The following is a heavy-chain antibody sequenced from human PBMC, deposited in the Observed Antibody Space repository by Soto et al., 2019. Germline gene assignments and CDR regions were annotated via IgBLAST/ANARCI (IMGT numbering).Heavy chain of an antibody. Sequence: PSETLWLTCAVSGGSISSSNWWSWVRQPPGKGLEWIGEIYHSGSTNYNPSLKSRVTISVDKSKNQFSLKLSSVTAADTAVYYCARVSGSYYYGMDVWGQGTTVTGSS. CDR1: GGSISSSNW. J-gene: IGHJ6*02. D-gene: IGHD1-26*01. CDR3: ARVSGSYYYGMDV. V-gene: IGHV4-4*02. CDR2: IYHSGST.